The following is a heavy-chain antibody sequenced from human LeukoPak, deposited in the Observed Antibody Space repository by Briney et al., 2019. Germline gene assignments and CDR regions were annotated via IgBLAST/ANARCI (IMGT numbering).Heavy chain of an antibody. CDR1: GGTFSSYA. CDR2: IIPIFGTA. D-gene: IGHD3-10*01. Sequence: SVKVSCKASGGTFSSYAISWVGQAPGQRLEWMGRIIPIFGTANYAQKFQGRVTITTDESTSTAYMELSSLRSEDTAVYYCATDLVRGVITWFDPWGQGTLLTVSS. CDR3: ATDLVRGVITWFDP. J-gene: IGHJ5*02. V-gene: IGHV1-69*05.